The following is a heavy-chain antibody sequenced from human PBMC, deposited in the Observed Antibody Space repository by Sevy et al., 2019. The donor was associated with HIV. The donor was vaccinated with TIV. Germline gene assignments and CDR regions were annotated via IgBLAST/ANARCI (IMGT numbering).Heavy chain of an antibody. D-gene: IGHD5-18*01. CDR3: VREGVGGYSYSLDQ. V-gene: IGHV3-7*01. J-gene: IGHJ4*02. Sequence: RGSLRLSCAASGFTFSVYWMTWVRQAPGKGLEWVATMKEDGSDKDYVDSVKGRFTISRDNAKNSLYLQMNSLRAEDTAVYYCVREGVGGYSYSLDQWGLGTLVTVSS. CDR2: MKEDGSDK. CDR1: GFTFSVYW.